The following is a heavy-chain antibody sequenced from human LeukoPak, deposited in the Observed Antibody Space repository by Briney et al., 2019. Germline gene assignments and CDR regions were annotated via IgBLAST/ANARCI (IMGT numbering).Heavy chain of an antibody. CDR2: IYHSGST. Sequence: SETLSLTCTVSGGSISSGGYYWSWIRQPPGKGLEWIGYIYHSGSTYYNPSLKSRITISVDRSKNQFSLKLSSVTAADTAVYYCGSSSSDYYYYMDVWGKGTTVTVSS. CDR1: GGSISSGGYY. CDR3: GSSSSDYYYYMDV. V-gene: IGHV4-30-2*01. J-gene: IGHJ6*03. D-gene: IGHD6-6*01.